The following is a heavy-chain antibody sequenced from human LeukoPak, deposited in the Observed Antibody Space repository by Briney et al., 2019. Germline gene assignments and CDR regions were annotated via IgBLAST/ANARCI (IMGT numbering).Heavy chain of an antibody. V-gene: IGHV1-69*13. CDR2: IIPIFGTA. Sequence: ASVKVSCKASGGTFISYAISWVRQAPGQGLEWMGGIIPIFGTANYAQKFQGRVTITADESTSTAYMELSSLRSEDTAVYYCASMSSGWAGPYYYYGMDVWGQGTTVTVSS. CDR1: GGTFISYA. J-gene: IGHJ6*02. CDR3: ASMSSGWAGPYYYYGMDV. D-gene: IGHD6-19*01.